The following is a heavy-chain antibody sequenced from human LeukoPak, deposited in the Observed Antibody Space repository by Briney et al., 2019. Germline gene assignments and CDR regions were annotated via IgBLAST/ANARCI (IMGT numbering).Heavy chain of an antibody. CDR3: ARDRSYYSDTGTDY. J-gene: IGHJ4*02. D-gene: IGHD3-22*01. CDR1: GASISRGSHY. V-gene: IGHV4-61*02. Sequence: SQTLSLTCTVSGASISRGSHYWSWIRQPAGKGLEWIGRIYTIGNTNYSPSLWRRVTISVDTSKNQFSLRLHSVTAADTAVYYCARDRSYYSDTGTDYWGQGALVTVSS. CDR2: IYTIGNT.